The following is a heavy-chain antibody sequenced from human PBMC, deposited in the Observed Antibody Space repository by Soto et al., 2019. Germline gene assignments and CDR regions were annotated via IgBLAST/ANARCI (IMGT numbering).Heavy chain of an antibody. CDR3: ARGFSVTTIDY. CDR2: IYYSGST. D-gene: IGHD4-17*01. J-gene: IGHJ4*02. V-gene: IGHV4-31*03. CDR1: GGSISSGGYY. Sequence: SETLSLTCTVSGGSISSGGYYWSWIRQHPGKGLEWIGYIYYSGSTYYNPSLKSRVTISVDTSKNQFSLKLSSVTAADTAVYYCARGFSVTTIDYWGQGTLVTVSS.